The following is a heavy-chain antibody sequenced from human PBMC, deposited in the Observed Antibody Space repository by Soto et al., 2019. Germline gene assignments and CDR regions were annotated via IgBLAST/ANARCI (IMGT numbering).Heavy chain of an antibody. J-gene: IGHJ6*02. CDR2: IIPIFGTA. Sequence: SVKVSCKASGGTFSSYAISWVRQAPGQGLEWMGGIIPIFGTANYAQKFQGRVTITADESTSTAYMELSSLRSEDTAVYYCASRGYSYGYIGDYYGMDVWGQGTTVTVSS. V-gene: IGHV1-69*13. CDR3: ASRGYSYGYIGDYYGMDV. D-gene: IGHD5-18*01. CDR1: GGTFSSYA.